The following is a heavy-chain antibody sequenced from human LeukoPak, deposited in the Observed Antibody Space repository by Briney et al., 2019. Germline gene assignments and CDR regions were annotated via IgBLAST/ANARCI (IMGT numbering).Heavy chain of an antibody. D-gene: IGHD2-2*01. CDR2: MNPNSGNA. V-gene: IGHV1-8*01. Sequence: ASVKVSCKASGYTFTSYDINWVRQTTGHGLEWMGWMNPNSGNAAYVQNFQGRVTMTRSTSISTAYMELSSLRSEDTAVYYCAVSCTSCQKTPNYFDPWGQGTLVTVSS. CDR3: AVSCTSCQKTPNYFDP. CDR1: GYTFTSYD. J-gene: IGHJ5*02.